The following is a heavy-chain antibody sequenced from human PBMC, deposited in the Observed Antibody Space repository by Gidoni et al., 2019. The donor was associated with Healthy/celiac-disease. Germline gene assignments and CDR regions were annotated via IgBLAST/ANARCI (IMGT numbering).Heavy chain of an antibody. CDR3: AREGDLRSLVWYFDL. CDR2: IYHSGST. CDR1: GGSISSSNW. Sequence: QVQLQESGPGLVKPSGTLSLTCAVSGGSISSSNWRSWVRQPPGKGLEWIGEIYHSGSTNYNPSLKSRVTISVDKSKNQFARKLSSVPAADTAVYYCAREGDLRSLVWYFDLWGRGTLVTVSS. V-gene: IGHV4-4*02. J-gene: IGHJ2*01. D-gene: IGHD3-3*01.